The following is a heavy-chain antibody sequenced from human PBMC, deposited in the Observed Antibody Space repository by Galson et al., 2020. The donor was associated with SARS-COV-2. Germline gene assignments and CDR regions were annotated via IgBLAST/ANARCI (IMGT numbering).Heavy chain of an antibody. CDR2: IYPSGST. V-gene: IGHV4-4*07. Sequence: SETLSLTCTVSGGSISSHFWTWIRQPAGRGLEWIGHIYPSGSTYYNPSLKSRVTMSEDTSKNQFSLKLISVTAADTAVYYCARLNGDYYFDHWGQGTLVTVSS. CDR3: ARLNGDYYFDH. D-gene: IGHD3-10*01. J-gene: IGHJ4*02. CDR1: GGSISSHF.